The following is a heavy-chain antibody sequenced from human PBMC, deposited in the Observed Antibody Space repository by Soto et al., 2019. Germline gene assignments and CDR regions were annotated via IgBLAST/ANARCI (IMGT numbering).Heavy chain of an antibody. CDR1: GFTFTSSA. D-gene: IGHD6-13*01. V-gene: IGHV1-58*01. CDR2: IVVGSGNT. J-gene: IGHJ4*02. CDR3: AAFLPKQQLVSFDY. Sequence: SVKVSCKASGFTFTSSAVQWVRQARGQRLEWIGWIVVGSGNTNYAQKFQERVTITRDMSTSTAYMELSSLRSEDTAVYCCAAFLPKQQLVSFDYWGQGTLVTVSS.